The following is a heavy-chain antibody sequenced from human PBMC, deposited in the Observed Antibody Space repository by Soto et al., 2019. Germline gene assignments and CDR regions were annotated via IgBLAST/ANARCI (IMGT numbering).Heavy chain of an antibody. CDR2: IYPGDSDT. CDR3: ARNLVGATRFDP. D-gene: IGHD1-26*01. CDR1: GYSFTSYW. V-gene: IGHV5-51*01. Sequence: PGESLKISCNGSGYSFTSYWICRVRQMPGKGLEWMGIIYPGDSDTRYSPSFQGQVTIAADKSISTAYLQWSSLKASDTAMYYCARNLVGATRFDPWGQGTLVTVSS. J-gene: IGHJ5*02.